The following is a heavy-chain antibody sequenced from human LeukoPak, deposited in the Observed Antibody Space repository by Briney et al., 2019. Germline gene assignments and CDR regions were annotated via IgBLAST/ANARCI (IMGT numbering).Heavy chain of an antibody. Sequence: GASVKVSCKASGYTFSSYGISWVRQAPGQGLEWMGWISVYNGITNYAQKLQGRVTMTTDTSTSTASMELRSLRSDDTAVYYCAREWELLGFDNWGQGTLVTVSS. J-gene: IGHJ4*02. CDR2: ISVYNGIT. CDR3: AREWELLGFDN. V-gene: IGHV1-18*01. CDR1: GYTFSSYG. D-gene: IGHD1-26*01.